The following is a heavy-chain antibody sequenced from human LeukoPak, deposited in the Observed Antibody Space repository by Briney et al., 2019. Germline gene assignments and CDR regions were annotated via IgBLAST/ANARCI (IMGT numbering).Heavy chain of an antibody. D-gene: IGHD3-10*01. CDR3: ARVVFGSGSYYPYPNNWFDP. CDR2: MNPNSGNT. CDR1: GYTFTSYD. Sequence: ASVKVSSKASGYTFTSYDINWVRQATGRGLEWMGWMNPNSGNTGYAQKFQGRVTMTRNTSISTAYMELSSLRSEDTAVYYCARVVFGSGSYYPYPNNWFDPWGQGTLVTVSS. J-gene: IGHJ5*02. V-gene: IGHV1-8*01.